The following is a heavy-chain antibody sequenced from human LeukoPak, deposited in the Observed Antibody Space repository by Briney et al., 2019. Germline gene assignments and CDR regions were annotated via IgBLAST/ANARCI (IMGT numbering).Heavy chain of an antibody. D-gene: IGHD4-17*01. Sequence: PSETLSLTCTVSGGSISSSNFYWGWIRQPPGKGLEWIGGIYYSGSTYYNPSLKSRVSISVDTSKNQFSLKLSSVTAADTAVYYCARGSTVTTGGGYFDYWGQGTLVTVSS. J-gene: IGHJ4*02. V-gene: IGHV4-39*07. CDR2: IYYSGST. CDR1: GGSISSSNFY. CDR3: ARGSTVTTGGGYFDY.